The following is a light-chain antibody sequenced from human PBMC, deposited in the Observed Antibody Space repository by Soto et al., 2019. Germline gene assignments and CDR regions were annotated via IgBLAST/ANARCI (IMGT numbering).Light chain of an antibody. Sequence: QSALTQPASMSGSPGQSITISCTGTSSDVGGYNYVSWYQQHPDKAPKLMIYEVSNRPSGVSNRFSGSKSGNTASLTISGLQAEDEADYYCTSYTTSSTHWVFGGGTKLTVL. CDR1: SSDVGGYNY. CDR2: EVS. J-gene: IGLJ3*02. CDR3: TSYTTSSTHWV. V-gene: IGLV2-14*01.